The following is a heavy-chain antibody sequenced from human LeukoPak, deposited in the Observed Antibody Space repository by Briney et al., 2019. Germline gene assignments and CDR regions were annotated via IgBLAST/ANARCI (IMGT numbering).Heavy chain of an antibody. D-gene: IGHD6-13*01. J-gene: IGHJ5*02. Sequence: GASVTVSCKASGYTFTNYGISWVRQAPGQGLEWMGWISAYNGNTNYAQKLQGRVTMTTDTSTSTAYMELRSLRSDDTAVYYCARDPSGQQLIPNWFDPWGQGTLVTVSS. CDR1: GYTFTNYG. V-gene: IGHV1-18*01. CDR3: ARDPSGQQLIPNWFDP. CDR2: ISAYNGNT.